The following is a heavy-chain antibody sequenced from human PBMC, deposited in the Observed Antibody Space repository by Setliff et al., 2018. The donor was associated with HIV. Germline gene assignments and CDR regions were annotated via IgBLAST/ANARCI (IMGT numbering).Heavy chain of an antibody. J-gene: IGHJ4*02. Sequence: GGSLRLSCAASGFTFRDYAMSWVRQAPGKGLEWVSTINGRGDDTYYADSVKGRFTISRDNSKNTVSLQMSSLRADDTAVYYCAKEWSITAVIVVPSWDYWGQGTLVTVSS. V-gene: IGHV3-23*01. CDR1: GFTFRDYA. D-gene: IGHD3-22*01. CDR2: INGRGDDT. CDR3: AKEWSITAVIVVPSWDY.